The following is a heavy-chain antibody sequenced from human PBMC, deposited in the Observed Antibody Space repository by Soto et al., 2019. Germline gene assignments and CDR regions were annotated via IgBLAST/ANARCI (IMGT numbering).Heavy chain of an antibody. Sequence: GSLRLSCAASGFTFSSYSMNWVRQAPGKGLEWVSSISSSSSYIYYADSVKGRFTISRDNAKNSLYLQMNSLRAEDTAVYYCASGKGDYGFGAFDIWGQGTMVTVSS. CDR3: ASGKGDYGFGAFDI. CDR2: ISSSSSYI. J-gene: IGHJ3*02. CDR1: GFTFSSYS. V-gene: IGHV3-21*01. D-gene: IGHD4-17*01.